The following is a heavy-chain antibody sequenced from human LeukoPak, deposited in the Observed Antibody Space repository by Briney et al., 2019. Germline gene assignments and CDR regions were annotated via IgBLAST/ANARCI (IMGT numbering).Heavy chain of an antibody. CDR1: GGSMSSISYY. CDR3: ARPHYAGNSEWDFDL. J-gene: IGHJ2*01. Sequence: SETPSLTCTVSGGSMSSISYYWGWIRQPPGKGLEWIASFYYIGSTYSNPSLESRVTISIDTSKNQFSLKLSSVTAADTAVYYCARPHYAGNSEWDFDLWGRGTLVTVSS. CDR2: FYYIGST. D-gene: IGHD4-23*01. V-gene: IGHV4-39*01.